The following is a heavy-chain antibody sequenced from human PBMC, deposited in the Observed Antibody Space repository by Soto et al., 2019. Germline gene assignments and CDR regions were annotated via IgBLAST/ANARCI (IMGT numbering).Heavy chain of an antibody. CDR2: INHSGST. Sequence: QVQLQQWGAGLLKPSETLSLTCAVYGGSFSGYYWSWIRQPPGKGLEWIGEINHSGSTNYNPSLTSRVTSSVETSQYQFSLQRGAVAAADSAVYSCARGPRNQLLSSRRTTATLVALDICGQGTMVAVSS. V-gene: IGHV4-34*01. D-gene: IGHD2-2*01. CDR1: GGSFSGYY. CDR3: ARGPRNQLLSSRRTTATLVALDI. J-gene: IGHJ3*02.